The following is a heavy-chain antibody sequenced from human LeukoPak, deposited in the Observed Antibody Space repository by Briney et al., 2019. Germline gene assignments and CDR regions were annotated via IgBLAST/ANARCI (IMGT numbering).Heavy chain of an antibody. V-gene: IGHV5-51*01. Sequence: GESLKISCKGSGYNFITYWIAWVRQMPGKGLEWMGNIYPGDSDTSYSPSFQGQVSISADKSISTAYLHWSSLKASDTAMYYCARQSCSGGNCYSRAFDIWGQGTMVAVSS. CDR3: ARQSCSGGNCYSRAFDI. CDR1: GYNFITYW. CDR2: IYPGDSDT. J-gene: IGHJ3*02. D-gene: IGHD2-15*01.